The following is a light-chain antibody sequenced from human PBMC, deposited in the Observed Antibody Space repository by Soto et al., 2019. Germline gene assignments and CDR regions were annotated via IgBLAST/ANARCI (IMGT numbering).Light chain of an antibody. CDR2: DAS. Sequence: EIVLTQSPATLPLSPEERATLSCRASQYVSSFLAWYQQKAGQAPRLLIYDASHRATGIPARFSGSGSGTDFTLTINSLEPEDFALYYCQQRYNWPPTFGQGTKVDIK. CDR1: QYVSSF. J-gene: IGKJ1*01. V-gene: IGKV3-11*01. CDR3: QQRYNWPPT.